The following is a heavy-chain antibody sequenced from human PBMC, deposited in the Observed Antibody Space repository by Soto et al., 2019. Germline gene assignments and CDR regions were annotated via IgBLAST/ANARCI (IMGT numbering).Heavy chain of an antibody. CDR1: GFTFSTYG. D-gene: IGHD4-17*01. J-gene: IGHJ4*02. V-gene: IGHV3-30*18. CDR2: IPHDGSDK. Sequence: PGGSLRLSCAASGFTFSTYGMHWVRQAPGKGLEWVAVIPHDGSDKYYADSVKGRFTISRDNSKSTLYLQMSSLRGEDTAVYYCANSVLPGDYVGCGYWGQGTLVTVSS. CDR3: ANSVLPGDYVGCGY.